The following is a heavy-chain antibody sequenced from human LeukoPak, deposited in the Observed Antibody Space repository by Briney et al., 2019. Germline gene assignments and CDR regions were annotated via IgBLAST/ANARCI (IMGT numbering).Heavy chain of an antibody. CDR3: AKVGSPGVTIFGVVIYGMDV. D-gene: IGHD3-3*01. Sequence: GGSLRLSCAASGFTFSSYAMSWVRQVPGKGLEWVSVISGSGDNTYYADSVKGRFTISRDNSKNMLYLQMNSLRAEDTAVYYCAKVGSPGVTIFGVVIYGMDVWGQGTTVTVSS. V-gene: IGHV3-23*01. CDR2: ISGSGDNT. CDR1: GFTFSSYA. J-gene: IGHJ6*02.